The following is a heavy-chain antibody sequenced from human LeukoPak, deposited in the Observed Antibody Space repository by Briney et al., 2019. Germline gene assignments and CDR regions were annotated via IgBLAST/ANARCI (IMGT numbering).Heavy chain of an antibody. D-gene: IGHD2-8*02. Sequence: PGGSLRLSCAASGFTFSSYAMSWVRQAPGKGLEWVSAISGSGGSTYYADSVKGRFTISRDNSKNTLYLQMNSLRAEDTAVYYCAKVASGEVVYHTGKDYWGQGTLVTVSS. J-gene: IGHJ4*02. CDR1: GFTFSSYA. CDR3: AKVASGEVVYHTGKDY. V-gene: IGHV3-23*01. CDR2: ISGSGGST.